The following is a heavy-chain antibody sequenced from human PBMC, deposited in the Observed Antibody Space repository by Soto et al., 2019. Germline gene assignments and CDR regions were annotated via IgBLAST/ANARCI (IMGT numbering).Heavy chain of an antibody. D-gene: IGHD3-3*01. V-gene: IGHV3-33*01. J-gene: IGHJ4*02. CDR3: ARDGSGSLLEGFDY. CDR1: GFTFSSYG. Sequence: GGSLRLSCAASGFTFSSYGMHWVRQAPGKGLEWVAVIWYDGSNKYYADSVKGRFTISRDNSKNTLYLQMNSLRAEDTAVYYCARDGSGSLLEGFDYWGQGTLVTVSS. CDR2: IWYDGSNK.